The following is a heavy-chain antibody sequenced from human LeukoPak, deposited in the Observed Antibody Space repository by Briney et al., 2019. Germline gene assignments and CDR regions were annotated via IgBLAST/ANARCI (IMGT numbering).Heavy chain of an antibody. D-gene: IGHD3-22*01. V-gene: IGHV3-33*01. CDR2: IWYDGSNK. Sequence: GGSLRLSCAASGFTFSSYGMHWVRQAPGKGLEWVAVIWYDGSNKYYADSVKGRFTISRDNSKNTLYLQMNSLRAEVTAVYYCAGSGYYGTNWFDHWGQGTLVTVSS. CDR1: GFTFSSYG. CDR3: AGSGYYGTNWFDH. J-gene: IGHJ5*02.